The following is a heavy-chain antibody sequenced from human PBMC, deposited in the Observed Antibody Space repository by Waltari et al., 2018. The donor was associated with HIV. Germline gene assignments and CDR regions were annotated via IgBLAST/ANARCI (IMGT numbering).Heavy chain of an antibody. J-gene: IGHJ5*02. CDR1: GTLVSDNY. CDR3: ARGVRYFAP. Sequence: EVVLVQSGGGVVSPEDSLRLSCAVSGTLVSDNYMSWVRQTPGKGLVWVAGMYGDGTTYYAESVKGRLVVSRDKAKNMFILQMECPRGADSAIYYCARGVRYFAPWGQGVSVSVS. CDR2: MYGDGTT. D-gene: IGHD3-16*02. V-gene: IGHV3-53*02.